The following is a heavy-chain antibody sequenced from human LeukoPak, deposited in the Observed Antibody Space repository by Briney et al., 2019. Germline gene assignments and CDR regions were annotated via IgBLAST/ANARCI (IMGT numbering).Heavy chain of an antibody. D-gene: IGHD5-18*01. V-gene: IGHV1-69*05. Sequence: GASVKVSCTASGGTFSTYAITWVRQAPGQGLEWMGGIIPIFGTANYAQKFQDRVTITTDASTSTVYMELTSLRSEDTAVYYCARTPQHSYYYYNMDVWGKGTTVTVAS. CDR1: GGTFSTYA. J-gene: IGHJ6*03. CDR3: ARTPQHSYYYYNMDV. CDR2: IIPIFGTA.